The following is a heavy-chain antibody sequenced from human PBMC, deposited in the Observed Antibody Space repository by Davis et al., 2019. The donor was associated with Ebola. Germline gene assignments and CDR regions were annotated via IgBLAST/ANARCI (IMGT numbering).Heavy chain of an antibody. CDR1: GFPFSYHY. CDR3: ARDRDPYYDILIGYSPIDY. D-gene: IGHD3-9*01. J-gene: IGHJ4*02. Sequence: GESLKISCAASGFPFSYHYMRWIRQAPGKGLEPVSYISNTGDSIYYADSVKGRFTISRDNAKNSLYLQMNSLRAEDTAVYYCARDRDPYYDILIGYSPIDYWGQGTLVTVSS. CDR2: ISNTGDSI. V-gene: IGHV3-11*01.